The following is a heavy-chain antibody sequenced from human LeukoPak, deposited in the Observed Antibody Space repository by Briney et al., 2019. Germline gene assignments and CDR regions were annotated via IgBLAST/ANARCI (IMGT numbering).Heavy chain of an antibody. Sequence: GGSLRLSCAASGFTFSSYGMHWVRQAPGKGLEGVAVIWYDGSNKYYADSVKGRFTISRDNSKNTLYLQMNSLRAEDTAVYYCARDGYYYDSSGYHFDYWGQGTLVTVSS. CDR1: GFTFSSYG. J-gene: IGHJ4*02. CDR2: IWYDGSNK. CDR3: ARDGYYYDSSGYHFDY. V-gene: IGHV3-33*01. D-gene: IGHD3-22*01.